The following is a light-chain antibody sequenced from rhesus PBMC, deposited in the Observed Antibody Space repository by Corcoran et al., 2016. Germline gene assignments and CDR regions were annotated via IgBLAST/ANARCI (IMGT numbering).Light chain of an antibody. V-gene: IGKV1-22*01. CDR2: KAS. Sequence: DIQMTQSPSSLSASVGDTVTITCRASQGISSWLDWYQQKPGKAPKLLIYKASSLQSGVPSRFSGSGSGTDFMLTISSLRSEDFATYCCQQYNSRPGTFGQGTKVEIK. J-gene: IGKJ1*01. CDR1: QGISSW. CDR3: QQYNSRPGT.